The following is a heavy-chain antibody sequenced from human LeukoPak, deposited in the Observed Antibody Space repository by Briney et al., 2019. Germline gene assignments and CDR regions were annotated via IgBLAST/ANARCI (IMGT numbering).Heavy chain of an antibody. CDR3: ARGDSSSRRVFDY. CDR2: IYSGGST. D-gene: IGHD6-13*01. CDR1: GFTVSSNY. V-gene: IGHV3-53*01. Sequence: PGGSLRLSCAASGFTVSSNYMSWVRQAPGKGLEWVSVIYSGGSTYYADSVKGRFTISRDNSKNTLYLQMNSLRAEDTAVYYCARGDSSSRRVFDYWGQGTLVTVS. J-gene: IGHJ4*02.